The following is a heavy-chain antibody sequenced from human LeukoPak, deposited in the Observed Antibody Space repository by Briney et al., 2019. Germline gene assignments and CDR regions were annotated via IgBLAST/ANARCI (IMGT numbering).Heavy chain of an antibody. CDR2: ISYDGSNK. V-gene: IGHV3-30-3*01. D-gene: IGHD1-26*01. CDR1: GFTFSSYA. CDR3: AREVGATGGFDY. Sequence: GGSLRLSCAASGFTFSSYAMHWVRQAPGKGLEWVAVISYDGSNKYYADSVKGRFTISRDNSKNTLYLQMNSLRAEDTAVYYCAREVGATGGFDYWGQGTLVTVSS. J-gene: IGHJ4*02.